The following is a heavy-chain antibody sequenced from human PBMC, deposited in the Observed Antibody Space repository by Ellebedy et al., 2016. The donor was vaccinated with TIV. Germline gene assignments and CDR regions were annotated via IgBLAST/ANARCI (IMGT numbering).Heavy chain of an antibody. Sequence: GESLKISXAASGFTFSSYGMHWVRQAPGKGLEWVAFISLDGSNKYYADSVKGRFTISRDNSKNTLYLQLNSLSAEDTAGYYCAKDDVKGTVNIYYMDVWGNGTTVTVSS. CDR2: ISLDGSNK. D-gene: IGHD1-7*01. J-gene: IGHJ6*03. CDR3: AKDDVKGTVNIYYMDV. CDR1: GFTFSSYG. V-gene: IGHV3-30*18.